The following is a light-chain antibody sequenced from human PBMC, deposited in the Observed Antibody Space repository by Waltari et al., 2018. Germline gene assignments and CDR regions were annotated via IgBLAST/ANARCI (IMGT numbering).Light chain of an antibody. Sequence: NFMLTQPHSVSESPGKTVTISCTRSSGSIASNYVQWYRPRPGTSPTTVIYEYTQRPSGVPDRFSGSIDSSSNSASLTISGLKTEDEADYYCQSYDSSSVVFGGGTKLTVL. CDR2: EYT. V-gene: IGLV6-57*01. CDR1: SGSIASNY. J-gene: IGLJ2*01. CDR3: QSYDSSSVV.